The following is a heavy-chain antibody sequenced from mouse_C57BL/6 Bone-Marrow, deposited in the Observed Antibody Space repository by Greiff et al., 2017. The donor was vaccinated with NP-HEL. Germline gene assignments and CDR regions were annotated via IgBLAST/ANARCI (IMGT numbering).Heavy chain of an antibody. CDR2: IHPNSGST. D-gene: IGHD4-1*01. J-gene: IGHJ1*03. V-gene: IGHV1-64*01. Sequence: QVQLQQPGAELVKPGASVKVSCKASGYTFTSYWMHWVKQRPGQGLEWIGMIHPNSGSTNYNEKFKSKATLTVDKSSSTAYMQLSSLTSEDSAVYYCARDPHWDGGYFDVWGTGTTVTVSS. CDR1: GYTFTSYW. CDR3: ARDPHWDGGYFDV.